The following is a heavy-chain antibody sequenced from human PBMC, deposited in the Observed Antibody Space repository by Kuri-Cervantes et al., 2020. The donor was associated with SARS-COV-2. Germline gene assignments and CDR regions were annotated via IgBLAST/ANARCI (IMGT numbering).Heavy chain of an antibody. CDR3: ARVWGLGDFDY. CDR2: MNPNSGNT. CDR1: GGTFSSAI. V-gene: IGHV1-8*01. J-gene: IGHJ4*02. D-gene: IGHD3-16*01. Sequence: ASVTVSCKASGGTFSSAIISWVRQATGQGLEWMGWMNPNSGNTGYAQKFQGRVTMTRNTSISTAYMELSSLRSEDTAVYYCARVWGLGDFDYWGQGTLVTVSS.